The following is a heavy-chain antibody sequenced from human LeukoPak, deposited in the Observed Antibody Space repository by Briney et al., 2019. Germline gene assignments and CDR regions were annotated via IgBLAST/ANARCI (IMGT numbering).Heavy chain of an antibody. V-gene: IGHV1-2*02. CDR1: GYTFTGYY. J-gene: IGHJ4*02. CDR3: ARDQTFSWMLDY. D-gene: IGHD6-13*01. Sequence: ASVKVSCKASGYTFTGYYMHWVRQAPGQGLEWMGWINPNSGGTNYAQKFQGRVTMTRDTSISTAYMELSRLRSDDTAVYSCARDQTFSWMLDYWGQGTLVTVSS. CDR2: INPNSGGT.